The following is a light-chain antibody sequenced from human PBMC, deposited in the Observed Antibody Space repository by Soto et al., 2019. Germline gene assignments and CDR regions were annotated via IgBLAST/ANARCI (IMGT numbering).Light chain of an antibody. CDR2: DAS. J-gene: IGKJ5*01. V-gene: IGKV3-20*01. CDR1: QSVGRNY. Sequence: EIVLTQSPGTLSLSPGERATLSCRASQSVGRNYLAWYQQKPGQAPRRLIHDASIRATGIPDRFSGSGSGTDFTLTISRLEPEDFAVYYCQQYASPPISFGQETRLDIK. CDR3: QQYASPPIS.